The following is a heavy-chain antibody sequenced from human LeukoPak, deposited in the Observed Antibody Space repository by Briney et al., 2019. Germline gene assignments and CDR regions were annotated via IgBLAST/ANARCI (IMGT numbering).Heavy chain of an antibody. V-gene: IGHV4-59*08. CDR3: ARYSSSWSHDAFDI. J-gene: IGHJ3*02. D-gene: IGHD6-13*01. Sequence: SETLSLTCTVSGGSISSYYWSWIRRPPGKGLEWIGYISYSGSTNYNPSLKSRVTISVDTSKNQFSLKLSSVTAADTAVYYCARYSSSWSHDAFDIWGQGTMVTVSS. CDR2: ISYSGST. CDR1: GGSISSYY.